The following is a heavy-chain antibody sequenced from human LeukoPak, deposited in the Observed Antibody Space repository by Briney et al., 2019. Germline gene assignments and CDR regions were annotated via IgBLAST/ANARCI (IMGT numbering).Heavy chain of an antibody. Sequence: GGSLRLSCAASGFTFSSYWMSWVRQAPGKGLEWVANIKQDGSEKYYVDPVKGRFTISRDNAKNSLYLQMNSLRAEDTAVYYCAREVAVAGLASDYWGQGTLVTVSS. V-gene: IGHV3-7*01. CDR2: IKQDGSEK. CDR3: AREVAVAGLASDY. CDR1: GFTFSSYW. J-gene: IGHJ4*02. D-gene: IGHD6-19*01.